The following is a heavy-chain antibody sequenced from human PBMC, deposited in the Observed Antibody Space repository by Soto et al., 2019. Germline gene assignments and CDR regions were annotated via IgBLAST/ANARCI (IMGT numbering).Heavy chain of an antibody. V-gene: IGHV4-39*01. Sequence: ASETLSLTCTVTGDSISSRSYYWGWIRQPPGKGLEWIGSIYYSGSTYNNPSLRSRVSMSIDTSKDQFSLKLKSVTAADTALYFCARQRTSVGTQAYFDVWGQAALVTVSS. D-gene: IGHD1-26*01. CDR2: IYYSGST. J-gene: IGHJ4*02. CDR3: ARQRTSVGTQAYFDV. CDR1: GDSISSRSYY.